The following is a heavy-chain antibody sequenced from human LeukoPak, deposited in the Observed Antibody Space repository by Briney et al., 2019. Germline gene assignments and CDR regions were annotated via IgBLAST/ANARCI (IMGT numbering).Heavy chain of an antibody. CDR3: ARADSSGWYYFDY. D-gene: IGHD6-19*01. V-gene: IGHV4-59*06. CDR1: GDSISSSY. Sequence: SETLSLTCTVSGDSISSSYWSWIRQHPGKGLEWIGHMYYSGSTYYNPSLKSRVTISLDTSKNQFSLKLSSVTAADTAVYYCARADSSGWYYFDYWGQGTLVTVSS. J-gene: IGHJ4*02. CDR2: MYYSGST.